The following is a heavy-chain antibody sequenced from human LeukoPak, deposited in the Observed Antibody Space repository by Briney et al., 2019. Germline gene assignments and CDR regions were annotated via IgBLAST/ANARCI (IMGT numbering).Heavy chain of an antibody. Sequence: ASVKVSCKASGYTFTSYGISWVRQPPGQGLEWMGWISAYNGNTNYAQKLQGRVTMTTDTSTSTAYMELRSLRSDDTAVYYCARDIGYSYGQYYFDYWGQGTLVTVSS. CDR1: GYTFTSYG. J-gene: IGHJ4*02. V-gene: IGHV1-18*01. CDR2: ISAYNGNT. D-gene: IGHD5-18*01. CDR3: ARDIGYSYGQYYFDY.